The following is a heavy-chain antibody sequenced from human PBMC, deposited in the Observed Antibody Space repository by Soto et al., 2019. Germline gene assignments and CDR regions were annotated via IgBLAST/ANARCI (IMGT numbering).Heavy chain of an antibody. CDR2: INHSGST. J-gene: IGHJ4*02. CDR3: ARAVPRGIAAAGPDDFAY. Sequence: SETLSLTCAVYGGSFSGYYWSWIRQPPGKGLEWIGEINHSGSTNYNPSLKSRVTISVDTSKNQFSLKLSSVTAADTAVYYCARAVPRGIAAAGPDDFAYWGQGTLVTVSS. V-gene: IGHV4-34*01. D-gene: IGHD6-13*01. CDR1: GGSFSGYY.